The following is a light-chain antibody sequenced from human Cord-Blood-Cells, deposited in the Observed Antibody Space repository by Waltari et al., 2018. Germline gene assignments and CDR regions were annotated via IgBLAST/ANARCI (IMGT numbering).Light chain of an antibody. V-gene: IGKV3-15*01. CDR3: QQYNNWWT. CDR1: QSVSSN. Sequence: EIVMTQSPATLSVSPGERATLSCRASQSVSSNLAWYQQKPGQALRLLIYGASTRATGIPARFSGSGSGTEFTLTISSLQSEDFAVYYCQQYNNWWTFGQGTKVEIK. CDR2: GAS. J-gene: IGKJ1*01.